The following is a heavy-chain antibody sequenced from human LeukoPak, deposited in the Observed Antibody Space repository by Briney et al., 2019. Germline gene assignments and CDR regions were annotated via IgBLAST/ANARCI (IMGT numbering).Heavy chain of an antibody. CDR2: INPNSGVT. V-gene: IGHV1-2*02. D-gene: IGHD3-3*01. CDR1: GYTFNGYY. J-gene: IGHJ3*02. CDR3: ARFGVVTNDAFDI. Sequence: ASVKVSCKASGYTFNGYYLHWVRQAPGQGLEWMGWINPNSGVTKFAQQFQGRVTVTWDTSVSTAYMELSRLTSDDTAMYYCARFGVVTNDAFDIWGQGTMVTISS.